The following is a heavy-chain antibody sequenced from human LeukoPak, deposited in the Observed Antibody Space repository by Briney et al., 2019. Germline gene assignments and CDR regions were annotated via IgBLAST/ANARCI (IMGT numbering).Heavy chain of an antibody. CDR1: GFTFSSYW. Sequence: GGSLRLSCAASGFTFSSYWMSWVRQAPGKGLEWVANIKQDGSEKYYVDSVKGRFTISRDNAKNSLYLQMNSLRAEDTAVYYCAREVGYSGSYWGTYFDCWGQGTLVTVSS. CDR3: AREVGYSGSYWGTYFDC. CDR2: IKQDGSEK. J-gene: IGHJ4*02. D-gene: IGHD1-26*01. V-gene: IGHV3-7*01.